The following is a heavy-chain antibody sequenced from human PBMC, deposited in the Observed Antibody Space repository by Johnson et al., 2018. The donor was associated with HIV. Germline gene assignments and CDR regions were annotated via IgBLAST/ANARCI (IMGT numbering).Heavy chain of an antibody. Sequence: QVQLVESGGGLVQPGGSLILSCAASGFTFSSYWMSWVRQAPGKGLEWVAVISYDGSNKYYADSVKGRFTISRDNSKNTLYLQMNSLRAEDTAVYYCSKEVIWGQGTMVTVSS. V-gene: IGHV3-30*18. CDR1: GFTFSSYW. J-gene: IGHJ3*02. CDR2: ISYDGSNK. CDR3: SKEVI.